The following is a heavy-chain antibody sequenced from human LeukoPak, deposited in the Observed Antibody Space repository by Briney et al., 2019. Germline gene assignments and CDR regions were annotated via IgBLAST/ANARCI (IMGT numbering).Heavy chain of an antibody. CDR2: INPSGGST. Sequence: SVNLSCKASGYTFTTYYMHWVRRAPGQGLEWMGIINPSGGSTSYAQKFQGRVTMTRDTSTSTVYMELSSLRSEDTAVYYCARDPWGRGYCSTTSCQNLGGNDAFDIWGRGKMDTVSS. V-gene: IGHV1-46*01. D-gene: IGHD2-2*01. CDR3: ARDPWGRGYCSTTSCQNLGGNDAFDI. CDR1: GYTFTTYY. J-gene: IGHJ3*02.